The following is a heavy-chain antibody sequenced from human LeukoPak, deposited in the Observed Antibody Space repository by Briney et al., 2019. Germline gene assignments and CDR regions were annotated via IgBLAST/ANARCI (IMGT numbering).Heavy chain of an antibody. D-gene: IGHD4-23*01. CDR3: TSTVVTPANNDAFDI. J-gene: IGHJ3*02. Sequence: GRSLRLSCAASGFTFSSYAMHWVRQAPGKGLEWVAVISYDGSNKYYADSVKGRFTISRDNSKNTLYLQMNSLKAEDTAVYYCTSTVVTPANNDAFDIWGQGTMVTVSS. CDR2: ISYDGSNK. V-gene: IGHV3-30*04. CDR1: GFTFSSYA.